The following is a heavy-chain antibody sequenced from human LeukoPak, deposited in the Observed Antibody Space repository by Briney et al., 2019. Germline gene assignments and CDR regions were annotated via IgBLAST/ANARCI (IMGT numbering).Heavy chain of an antibody. CDR2: IYSGGST. D-gene: IGHD6-19*01. V-gene: IGHV3-66*01. CDR3: AREIVSAVAGNFDY. CDR1: GFTVSSNY. Sequence: PGGSLRLSCAASGFTVSSNYMSWVRQAPGKGLEGVSVIYSGGSTYYADSVKGRFTISRDNSKNTLYLQMNSLRAEDTAVYYCAREIVSAVAGNFDYWGQGTLVTVSS. J-gene: IGHJ4*02.